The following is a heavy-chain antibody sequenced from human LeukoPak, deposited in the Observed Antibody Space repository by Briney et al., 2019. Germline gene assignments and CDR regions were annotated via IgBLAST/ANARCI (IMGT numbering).Heavy chain of an antibody. CDR2: ISSSGSTI. Sequence: GGSLRLSCAASGFTFSDYYMSWIRQAPGKGLEWVSYISSSGSTIYYADSVKGRFTISRDNAKNSLYLQMNSLRAADTDVYYCARHYDSSGYYYLGAFDIWRQGTMVAVSS. J-gene: IGHJ3*02. CDR3: ARHYDSSGYYYLGAFDI. V-gene: IGHV3-11*04. D-gene: IGHD3-22*01. CDR1: GFTFSDYY.